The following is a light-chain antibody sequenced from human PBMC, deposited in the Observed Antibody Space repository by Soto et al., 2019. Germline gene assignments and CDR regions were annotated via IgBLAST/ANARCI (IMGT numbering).Light chain of an antibody. V-gene: IGKV1-5*03. Sequence: DIQMTQSPSTLSASVGDRVTITCRASQSISDWLAWYQQKPGQAPKLLIYKASSLESGVPSRFSGSGSGTEFTLTISSLQPDDFATYYCQQYDSLWTFGHQHDSLWTFGQGTKVEI. CDR1: QSISDW. CDR2: KAS. J-gene: IGKJ1*01. CDR3: QQYDSLWTFGHQHDSLWT.